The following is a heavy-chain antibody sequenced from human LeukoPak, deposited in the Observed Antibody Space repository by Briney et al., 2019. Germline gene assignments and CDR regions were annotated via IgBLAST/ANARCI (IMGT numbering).Heavy chain of an antibody. CDR2: IYYSGST. D-gene: IGHD1-26*01. Sequence: SETLSLTCTVSGGSISSYYWSWIRQPPGKGLEWIGYIYYSGSTNYNPSLKSRVTISVDTSKNQFSLKLSSATAADTAVYYCAREVGASFDYWGQGTLVTVSS. V-gene: IGHV4-59*01. J-gene: IGHJ4*02. CDR1: GGSISSYY. CDR3: AREVGASFDY.